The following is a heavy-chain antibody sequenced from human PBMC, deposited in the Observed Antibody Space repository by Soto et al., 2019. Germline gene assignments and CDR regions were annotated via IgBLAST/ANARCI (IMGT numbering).Heavy chain of an antibody. Sequence: QTGGSLRLSCAASGFTFRTYGMHWVRQAPGKGLEWVANIWFDGNKKFYADSVKGRFSISRDNANSTVFLQMNNLRPEDTAMYYCARDRKWELNFDYWGQGTQVTVSS. CDR3: ARDRKWELNFDY. V-gene: IGHV3-33*01. CDR1: GFTFRTYG. D-gene: IGHD1-26*01. CDR2: IWFDGNKK. J-gene: IGHJ4*02.